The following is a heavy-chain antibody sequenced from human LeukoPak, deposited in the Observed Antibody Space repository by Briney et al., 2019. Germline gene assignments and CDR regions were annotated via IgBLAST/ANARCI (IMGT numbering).Heavy chain of an antibody. CDR3: ARAVPMVRGVDYYFDY. CDR1: GYTFTGYY. V-gene: IGHV1-2*02. Sequence: GASVKVSCTASGYTFTGYYMHWVRQAPGQGLEWMGWINPNSGGTNYAQKFQGRVTMTRDTSISTAYMELSRLRSDDTAVYYCARAVPMVRGVDYYFDYWGQGTLVTVSS. J-gene: IGHJ4*02. CDR2: INPNSGGT. D-gene: IGHD3-10*01.